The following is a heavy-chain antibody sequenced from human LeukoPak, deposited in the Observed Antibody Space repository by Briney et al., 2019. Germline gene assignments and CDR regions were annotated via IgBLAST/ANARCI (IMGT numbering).Heavy chain of an antibody. CDR2: IYYSGST. Sequence: SETLSLTCTVSGGSISSYYWSWIRQPPGKGLEWIGYIYYSGSTNYNPSLKSRVTISVDTSKNQFSLKLSSVTAADTAVYYCARSLGYSYGKSVFDYWGQGTLVTVSS. CDR1: GGSISSYY. D-gene: IGHD5-18*01. J-gene: IGHJ4*02. CDR3: ARSLGYSYGKSVFDY. V-gene: IGHV4-59*01.